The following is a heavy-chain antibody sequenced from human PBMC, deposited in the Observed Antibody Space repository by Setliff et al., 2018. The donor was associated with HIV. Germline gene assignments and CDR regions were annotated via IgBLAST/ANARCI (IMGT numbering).Heavy chain of an antibody. D-gene: IGHD3-22*01. V-gene: IGHV1-69*05. Sequence: SVKVSCKAAGGTFNSYILSWVRQAPGQGLEWTGGIIPSFGTVTYAQKFQGRVTITTDESTSTAYMELSSLRSEDTAVYYCASHEVEDSSGYYGGWYFDYWGQGTLVTVSS. CDR2: IIPSFGTV. J-gene: IGHJ4*02. CDR3: ASHEVEDSSGYYGGWYFDY. CDR1: GGTFNSYI.